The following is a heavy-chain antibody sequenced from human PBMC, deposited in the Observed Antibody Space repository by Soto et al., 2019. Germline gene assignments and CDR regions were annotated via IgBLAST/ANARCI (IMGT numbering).Heavy chain of an antibody. Sequence: EVQLLESGEGWVRPGGSLRLSFAASGSTFATLAMAWVGQAQGKGRGWVSDIIDSGGSTYYADSVKGRFTISRDNSKSTLYLQMNSLRAEDTALYYCAKGRSYYYYYGVDVWGQGTTVTVSS. CDR3: AKGRSYYYYYGVDV. J-gene: IGHJ6*02. V-gene: IGHV3-23*01. CDR2: IIDSGGST. CDR1: GSTFATLA.